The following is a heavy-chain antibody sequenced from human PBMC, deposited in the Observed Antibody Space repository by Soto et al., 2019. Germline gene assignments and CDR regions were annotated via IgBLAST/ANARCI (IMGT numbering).Heavy chain of an antibody. Sequence: ASETLSLTCTVSGGSISSYYWSWIRQPPGKGLEWIGYIYYSGSTNYNPSLKSRVTISVDTSKNQFSLKLSSVTAADTAVYYCAGYCSSGYQIDYWGQGTRVTVSS. CDR3: AGYCSSGYQIDY. CDR2: IYYSGST. CDR1: GGSISSYY. V-gene: IGHV4-59*01. J-gene: IGHJ4*02. D-gene: IGHD2-2*03.